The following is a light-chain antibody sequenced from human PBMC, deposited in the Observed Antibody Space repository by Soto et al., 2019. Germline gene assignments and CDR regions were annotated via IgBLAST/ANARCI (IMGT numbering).Light chain of an antibody. CDR3: TSNTTSSTRV. V-gene: IGLV2-14*02. CDR1: NSDVGSYNL. CDR2: EVT. J-gene: IGLJ1*01. Sequence: QSVLTQPASVSGAPRQSITISCTGTNSDVGSYNLVSWYQQHPGKVPKLIIYEVTNRPSGVSNRLAGAKSGNTANLTISGLQAEHEAEHYSTSNTTSSTRVFGTGTKVTV.